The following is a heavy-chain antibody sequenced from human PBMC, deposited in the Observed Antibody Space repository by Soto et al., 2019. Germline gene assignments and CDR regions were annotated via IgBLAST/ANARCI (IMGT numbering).Heavy chain of an antibody. J-gene: IGHJ5*01. V-gene: IGHV3-23*01. CDR2: VSGSGGTT. CDR1: GLSLSGYA. D-gene: IGHD1-26*01. Sequence: EVQLMESGGGLVQPGESLRLSCVVSGLSLSGYALSWVRQAPGKGLEWVSAVSGSGGTTYYADSVKGGFTISRDNSKNTLYLQMNGLRVEDTAKYFCAKDGRRVGPTLNWLDSWGQGTQVTVTS. CDR3: AKDGRRVGPTLNWLDS.